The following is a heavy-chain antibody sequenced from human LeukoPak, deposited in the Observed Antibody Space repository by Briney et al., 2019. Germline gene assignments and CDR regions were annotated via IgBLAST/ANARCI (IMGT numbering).Heavy chain of an antibody. J-gene: IGHJ4*02. CDR2: ISSSSSTL. D-gene: IGHD1-26*01. CDR1: GFTFSSYS. CDR3: ARVGGATAVTMYFEY. Sequence: VGALTLSCATSGFTFSSYSMNWVRRAPGKGLEWVSYISSSSSTLYYADSVKGRFTISRDNAKNSLYLQMNSLRDEDTAVYYCARVGGATAVTMYFEYWGQGTLVTVTS. V-gene: IGHV3-48*02.